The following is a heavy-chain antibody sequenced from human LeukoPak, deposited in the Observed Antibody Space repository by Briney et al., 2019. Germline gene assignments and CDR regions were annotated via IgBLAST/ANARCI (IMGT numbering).Heavy chain of an antibody. D-gene: IGHD3-16*01. CDR2: INPSGGST. CDR1: GYTFTSYY. V-gene: IGHV1-46*01. Sequence: ASVKVSCKASGYTFTSYYMHWVRQAPGQGLEWMGIINPSGGSTSYAQKFQGRVTMTRDMSTSTVYMELSSLRAEDTAIYYCAKAGDATSPGGSFDTWGQGTLVTVST. CDR3: AKAGDATSPGGSFDT. J-gene: IGHJ4*02.